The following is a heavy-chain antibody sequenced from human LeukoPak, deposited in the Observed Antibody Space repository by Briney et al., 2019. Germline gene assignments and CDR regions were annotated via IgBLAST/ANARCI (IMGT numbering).Heavy chain of an antibody. Sequence: GGSLRLSCAVSGITLSNYGMSWVRQAPGKGLEWVSGISGSGGNTYYADSVKGRFTISRDNSKDTLYLQMNSLRAEDTAVYFCAKRGVVIRVILVGFHKEAYYFDSWGQGALVTVSS. D-gene: IGHD2-15*01. CDR3: AKRGVVIRVILVGFHKEAYYFDS. J-gene: IGHJ4*02. V-gene: IGHV3-23*01. CDR1: GITLSNYG. CDR2: ISGSGGNT.